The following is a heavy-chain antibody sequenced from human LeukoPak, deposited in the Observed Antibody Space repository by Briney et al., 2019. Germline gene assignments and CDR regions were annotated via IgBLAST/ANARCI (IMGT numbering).Heavy chain of an antibody. CDR1: GYTFSSYG. Sequence: GASVKVSCKASGYTFSSYGISWVRQAPGQGLEWMGWISAYNGNTNYAQKLQGRVTMTTDTSTSTAYLELRSLRSDDTAVYYCARGAHSSGWYTPLNDAFDIWGQGTMVTVSS. D-gene: IGHD6-19*01. CDR3: ARGAHSSGWYTPLNDAFDI. J-gene: IGHJ3*02. V-gene: IGHV1-18*01. CDR2: ISAYNGNT.